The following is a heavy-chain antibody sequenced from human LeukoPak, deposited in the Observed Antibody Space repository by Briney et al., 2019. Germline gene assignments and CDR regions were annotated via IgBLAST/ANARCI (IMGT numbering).Heavy chain of an antibody. J-gene: IGHJ5*02. CDR2: MNPNGGNT. CDR1: GYTFTSYD. D-gene: IGHD3-3*01. V-gene: IGHV1-8*01. CDR3: ARGFRYYDFWSGYMSNWFDP. Sequence: ASVKVSCKASGYTFTSYDINWVRQATGQGLEWMGWMNPNGGNTGYAQKFQGRVTMTRNTSISTAYMELSSLRSEDTAVYYCARGFRYYDFWSGYMSNWFDPWGQGTLVTVSS.